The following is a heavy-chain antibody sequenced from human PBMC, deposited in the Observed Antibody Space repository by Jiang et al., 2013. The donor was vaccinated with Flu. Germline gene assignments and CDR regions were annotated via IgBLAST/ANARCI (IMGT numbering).Heavy chain of an antibody. CDR3: ARGSVLRFFATQEGPYFDY. V-gene: IGHV3-33*08. CDR1: GFTFSSYG. D-gene: IGHD3-3*01. J-gene: IGHJ4*01. Sequence: QLLESGGGVVQPGRSLRLSCAASGFTFSSYGMHWVRQAPGKGLEWVAIIWYDGSNKYYADSVKGRFTISRDNSKNTLYLQMHSLSAEDTAVYYCARGSVLRFFATQEGPYFDYWG. CDR2: IWYDGSNK.